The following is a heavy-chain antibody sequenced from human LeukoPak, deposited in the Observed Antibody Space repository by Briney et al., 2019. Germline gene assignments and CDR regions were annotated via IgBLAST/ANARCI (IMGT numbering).Heavy chain of an antibody. CDR3: AREIGAPGI. J-gene: IGHJ3*02. Sequence: GGSLRLSCAASGFTFSSYSMNWVRQAPGKGLEWLSDISGSSGSIYYADSVKGRFTISRDNAKNSLYLQMDSLRAEDTAVYYCAREIGAPGIWSQGTMVTVSS. V-gene: IGHV3-48*01. CDR1: GFTFSSYS. CDR2: ISGSSGSI. D-gene: IGHD6-6*01.